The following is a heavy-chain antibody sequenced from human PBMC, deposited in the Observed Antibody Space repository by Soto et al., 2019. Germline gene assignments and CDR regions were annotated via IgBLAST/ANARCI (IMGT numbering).Heavy chain of an antibody. CDR1: GYTFTSYG. J-gene: IGHJ5*02. Sequence: ASVKVSCKASGYTFTSYGISWVRQAPGQGLEWMGWISAYNGNTNYAQKLQGRVTMTKDTSTSTAYMELRSLRSDDTAVYYCARDRTMRENNWFDPWGQGTMVTVSS. D-gene: IGHD3-22*01. CDR3: ARDRTMRENNWFDP. V-gene: IGHV1-18*04. CDR2: ISAYNGNT.